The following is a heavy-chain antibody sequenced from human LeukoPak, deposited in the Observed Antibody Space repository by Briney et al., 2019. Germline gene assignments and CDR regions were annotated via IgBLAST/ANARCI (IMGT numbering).Heavy chain of an antibody. CDR2: ISSRSSNV. CDR3: ARIPGGYYYGMDV. D-gene: IGHD3-16*01. J-gene: IGHJ6*02. Sequence: GGSLRLSCAASGFTFSSYSMNWVRQAPGKGLEWVSYISSRSSNVYYADSVKGRFTISRDNAKNSLYLQMNSLRDEDTAVYYCARIPGGYYYGMDVWGQGTTVTVSS. CDR1: GFTFSSYS. V-gene: IGHV3-48*02.